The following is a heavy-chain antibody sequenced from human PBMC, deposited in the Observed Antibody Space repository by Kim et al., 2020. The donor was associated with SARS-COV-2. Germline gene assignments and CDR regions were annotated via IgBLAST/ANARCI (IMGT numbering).Heavy chain of an antibody. CDR3: ARSDYDILTGYSFDI. CDR2: IYYSGST. Sequence: SETLSLTCTVSGGSISSYYWSWIRQPPGKGLECIGYIYYSGSTNYNPSLKSRVTISVDTSKNQFSLKLSSVTAADTAVYYCARSDYDILTGYSFDIWGQGTMVTVSS. J-gene: IGHJ3*02. D-gene: IGHD3-9*01. V-gene: IGHV4-59*13. CDR1: GGSISSYY.